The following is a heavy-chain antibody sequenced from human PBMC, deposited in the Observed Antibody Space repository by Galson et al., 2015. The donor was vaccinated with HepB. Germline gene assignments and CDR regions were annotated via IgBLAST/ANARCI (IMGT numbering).Heavy chain of an antibody. J-gene: IGHJ4*02. D-gene: IGHD2-2*02. CDR3: AKGTLGYCSGATCYNFDH. CDR2: ISGEGGGGST. CDR1: EFTFSTYA. V-gene: IGHV3-23*01. Sequence: SLRLSCAASEFTFSTYAMSWVRQAPGKRMEWVSTISGEGGGGSTYYAGSVKGRFTISRDNSKNTLYLQMNSLRAEDTAVYYCAKGTLGYCSGATCYNFDHWGQGTLVTVSS.